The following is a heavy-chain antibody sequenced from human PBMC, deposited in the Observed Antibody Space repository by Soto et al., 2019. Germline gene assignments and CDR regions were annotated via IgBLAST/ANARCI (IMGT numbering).Heavy chain of an antibody. J-gene: IGHJ5*02. Sequence: SETLSLTCAVSGYSISSGYYWGWLRQPPGKGLEWIGSIYHGVSTYYNPSLNSRVTLSIDMTNNHVSLILNSVTAADTAVYYCARVGPWVPYYYDSSPYTFENWFDPWGQGTLVTV. CDR2: IYHGVST. V-gene: IGHV4-38-2*01. CDR3: ARVGPWVPYYYDSSPYTFENWFDP. D-gene: IGHD3-22*01. CDR1: GYSISSGYY.